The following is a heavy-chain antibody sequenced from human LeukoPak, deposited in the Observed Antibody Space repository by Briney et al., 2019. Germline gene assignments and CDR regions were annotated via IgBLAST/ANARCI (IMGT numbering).Heavy chain of an antibody. Sequence: SETLSLTCAVYGGSFSGYYWSWIRQPPGKWLEWIGEINHSGSINYNPSLKSRVTISVDTSKNQFSLKLSSVTAADTAVCYCARDRYYGAGSYYNPRRGYFDYWGQGTLVTVSS. CDR2: INHSGSI. D-gene: IGHD3-10*01. V-gene: IGHV4-34*01. CDR3: ARDRYYGAGSYYNPRRGYFDY. CDR1: GGSFSGYY. J-gene: IGHJ4*02.